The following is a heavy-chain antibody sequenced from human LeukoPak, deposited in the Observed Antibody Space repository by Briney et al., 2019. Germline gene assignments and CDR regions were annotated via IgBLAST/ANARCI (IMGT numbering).Heavy chain of an antibody. CDR2: VIYSGST. Sequence: SETLSLTCTVSGGSISSGGYYWSWIRQPPGKGLEWIGYVIYSGSTNYNPSLKSRVAISVDTSKNQFSLKVSSVTAADTAVYYCASGGPYSGYIYWGQGTLVTVSS. CDR3: ASGGPYSGYIY. V-gene: IGHV4-61*08. D-gene: IGHD5-12*01. CDR1: GGSISSGGYY. J-gene: IGHJ4*02.